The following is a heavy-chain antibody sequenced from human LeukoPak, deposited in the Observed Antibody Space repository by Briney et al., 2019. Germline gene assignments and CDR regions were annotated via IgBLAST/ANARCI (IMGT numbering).Heavy chain of an antibody. V-gene: IGHV1-69*06. CDR3: VRAYVSRGPKKNYFDF. D-gene: IGHD3-22*01. Sequence: ASVKVSRKAPGGTFSSYAVSWVGQAPGQGLEWMGRIVPMYDTADYAQRFQGRVTITADRSTGTAFMELSSLRSEDTGIYYCVRAYVSRGPKKNYFDFGGKEPWSPSPQ. J-gene: IGHJ4*01. CDR2: IVPMYDTA. CDR1: GGTFSSYA.